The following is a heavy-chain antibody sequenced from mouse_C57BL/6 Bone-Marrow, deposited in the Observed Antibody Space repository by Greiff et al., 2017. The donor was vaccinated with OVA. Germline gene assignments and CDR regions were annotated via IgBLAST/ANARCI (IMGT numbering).Heavy chain of an antibody. CDR3: ARYWGLDY. CDR1: GFTIKNTY. Sequence: EVQLQQSVAELVRPGASVKLSCTASGFTIKNTYMNWVKQRPEQGLAWIGRIDPANGNTKYAPKFQGKATITADTSSNTAYLQLSSLTSEDTAIYYCARYWGLDYWGQGTTLTVSS. J-gene: IGHJ2*01. CDR2: IDPANGNT. D-gene: IGHD4-1*01. V-gene: IGHV14-3*01.